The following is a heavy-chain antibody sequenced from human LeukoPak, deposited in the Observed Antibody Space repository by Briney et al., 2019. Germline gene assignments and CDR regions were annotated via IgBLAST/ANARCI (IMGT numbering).Heavy chain of an antibody. CDR3: ASLYSHGYKDY. CDR2: INHSGST. V-gene: IGHV4-34*01. CDR1: GGSFSGYY. J-gene: IGHJ4*02. D-gene: IGHD1-14*01. Sequence: SETLSLTCAVYGGSFSGYYWSWIRQPPGKGLEWIGEINHSGSTNYNPSLKSRVTISVDTSKNQFSLKLSSVTAADTAVYYCASLYSHGYKDYWGQGTLVTVSS.